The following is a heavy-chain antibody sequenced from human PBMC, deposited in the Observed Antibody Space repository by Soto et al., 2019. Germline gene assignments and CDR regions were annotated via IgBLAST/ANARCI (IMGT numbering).Heavy chain of an antibody. V-gene: IGHV4-30-4*01. D-gene: IGHD2-15*01. CDR2: IFYTGST. CDR1: GGTINSGDYF. J-gene: IGHJ4*02. Sequence: SETLSLPCSVSGGTINSGDYFWSWIRQPPGKGLEWIGSIFYTGSTYYSPSLKSRASMSMDTSKNLFSLTLRSLTAADTAVYFCARVKDTLYRHYYFDYWGPVTPVTVSS. CDR3: ARVKDTLYRHYYFDY.